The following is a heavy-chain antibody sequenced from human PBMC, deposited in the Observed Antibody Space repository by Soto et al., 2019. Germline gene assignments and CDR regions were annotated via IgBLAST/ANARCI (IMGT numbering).Heavy chain of an antibody. CDR1: GGSISSYY. CDR2: IYTSGST. J-gene: IGHJ5*02. CDR3: ARVGRSAYASNNWFDP. Sequence: QVQLQESGPGLVKPSETLSLTCTVSGGSISSYYWSWIRQPAGKGLEWIGRIYTSGSTNYNPSLKSRVTMSVDTSKNQFSLKLSSVTAADTAVYYCARVGRSAYASNNWFDPWGQGTLVTVSS. V-gene: IGHV4-4*07. D-gene: IGHD1-26*01.